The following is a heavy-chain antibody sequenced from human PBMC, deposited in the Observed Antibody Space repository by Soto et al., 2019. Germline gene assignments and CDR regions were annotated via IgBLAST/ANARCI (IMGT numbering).Heavy chain of an antibody. CDR2: ISGSGSST. Sequence: GGSLRLSCAASGFTFSSYAMSWVRQAPGKGLEWVSAISGSGSSTYYADSMKGRFTISRDNSKNTLYLQMNSLTAEDTAVYYCAKDRVGCSGGSCYSLVPRYYYGMDVWGQGTTVTVSS. V-gene: IGHV3-23*01. CDR3: AKDRVGCSGGSCYSLVPRYYYGMDV. D-gene: IGHD2-15*01. CDR1: GFTFSSYA. J-gene: IGHJ6*02.